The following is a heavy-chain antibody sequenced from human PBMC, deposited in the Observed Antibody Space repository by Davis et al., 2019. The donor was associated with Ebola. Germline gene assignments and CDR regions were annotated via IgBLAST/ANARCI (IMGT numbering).Heavy chain of an antibody. Sequence: MPSETLSLTCTVSGGSISSSGYYWGWIRQPPGKGLEWIGSINYSGSTYYNPSLKSRVTISVDTSKNQFSLKLTSVTAADTAVYYCARGNIVVVTATLEAFDIWGQGTMVTVSS. D-gene: IGHD2-21*02. CDR1: GGSISSSGYY. J-gene: IGHJ3*02. CDR3: ARGNIVVVTATLEAFDI. CDR2: INYSGST. V-gene: IGHV4-39*01.